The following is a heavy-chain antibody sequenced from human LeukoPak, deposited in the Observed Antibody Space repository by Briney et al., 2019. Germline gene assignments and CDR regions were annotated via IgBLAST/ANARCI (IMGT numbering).Heavy chain of an antibody. CDR1: GFTFSSYA. J-gene: IGHJ4*02. D-gene: IGHD2-15*01. CDR2: ISSSSSYI. CDR3: ARAGYCSGGSCGYFDY. Sequence: GGSLRLSCAASGFTFSSYAMSWVRQAPGKGLEWVSSISSSSSYIYYADSVKGRFTISRDNAKNSLYLQMNSLRAEDTAVYYCARAGYCSGGSCGYFDYWGQGTLVTVSS. V-gene: IGHV3-21*01.